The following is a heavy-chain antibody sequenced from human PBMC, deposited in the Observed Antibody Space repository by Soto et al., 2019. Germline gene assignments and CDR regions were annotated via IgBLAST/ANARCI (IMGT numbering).Heavy chain of an antibody. D-gene: IGHD3-3*01. CDR3: ARGIRITIFGVVQGTYGMDV. J-gene: IGHJ6*02. CDR2: INAGNGNT. Sequence: ASVKVSCKASGYTFTGYYIHWVREAPGQRLEWMGWINAGNGNTKYSQKFQGRVTITRDTSASTAYMELSSLRSEDTAVYYCARGIRITIFGVVQGTYGMDVWGQGTTVTVSS. CDR1: GYTFTGYY. V-gene: IGHV1-3*01.